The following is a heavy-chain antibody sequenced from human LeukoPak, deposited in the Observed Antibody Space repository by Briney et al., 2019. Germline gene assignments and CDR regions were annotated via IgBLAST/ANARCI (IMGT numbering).Heavy chain of an antibody. CDR2: IYCSGNT. CDR3: ARWQYWDTGGYFDY. Sequence: SSGTLSLTCTVSGGSISGGAYYWSWIRQHPGKGLEWIASIYCSGNTYNNPSLKSRVTISVDTSKNQFSLKLSSVTAADTAVYYCARWQYWDTGGYFDYWGQGTLVT. D-gene: IGHD2-8*02. V-gene: IGHV4-31*03. CDR1: GGSISGGAYY. J-gene: IGHJ4*02.